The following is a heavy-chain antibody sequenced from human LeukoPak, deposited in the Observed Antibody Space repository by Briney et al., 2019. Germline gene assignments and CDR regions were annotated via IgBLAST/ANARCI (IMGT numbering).Heavy chain of an antibody. D-gene: IGHD3-3*01. CDR3: AGANLRFLEWLPFDY. J-gene: IGHJ4*02. V-gene: IGHV1-2*02. CDR1: GYTFTGYY. Sequence: GASVKVSCKASGYTFTGYYMHWVRQAPGQGLEWMGWINPNSGGTNYAQKFQGRVTMTRDTPISTAYLELSRLRSDDTAVYYCAGANLRFLEWLPFDYWGQGTLVTVSS. CDR2: INPNSGGT.